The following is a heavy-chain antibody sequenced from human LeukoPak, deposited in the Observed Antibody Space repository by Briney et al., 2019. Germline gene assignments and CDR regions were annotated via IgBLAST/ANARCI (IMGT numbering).Heavy chain of an antibody. D-gene: IGHD5-12*01. CDR3: ASSGYDYRFFEN. CDR1: GFTLPDHY. CDR2: IRNKANSYST. Sequence: GGSLRLSCAGSGFTLPDHYMAWVRQAPGKGPEWVGRIRNKANSYSTEYAASVKGRFTVSRDDSKNSLFLQMNSLKTEDTAVYYCASSGYDYRFFENWGQGVLVTVSS. V-gene: IGHV3-72*01. J-gene: IGHJ4*02.